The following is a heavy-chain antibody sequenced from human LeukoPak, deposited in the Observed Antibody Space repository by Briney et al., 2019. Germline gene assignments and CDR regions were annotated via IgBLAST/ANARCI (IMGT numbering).Heavy chain of an antibody. D-gene: IGHD3-9*01. CDR3: ARESWGYDILTGSLAFDI. CDR2: ISSSGSTI. J-gene: IGHJ3*02. CDR1: GFTFSDYY. Sequence: NPGGSLRLSCAASGFTFSDYYMSWIRQAPGKGLEWVSYISSSGSTIYYADSVKGRFTISRDNAKNSLYLQMNSLRAEDTAVYYCARESWGYDILTGSLAFDIWGQGTMVTVSS. V-gene: IGHV3-11*01.